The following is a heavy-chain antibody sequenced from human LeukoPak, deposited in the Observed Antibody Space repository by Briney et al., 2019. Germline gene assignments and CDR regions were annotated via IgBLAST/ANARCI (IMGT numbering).Heavy chain of an antibody. V-gene: IGHV4-59*01. D-gene: IGHD5-18*01. J-gene: IGHJ3*02. Sequence: SETLSLTCTVSGGSISSYYWSWVRQPPGKGLEWLGYIYYSGSTTYNPSLKSRVTISVDTSKNQFSLKLSSVTAADTAVYFCAKDGYTYGYGAFDIWGQGTMVTVSS. CDR1: GGSISSYY. CDR2: IYYSGST. CDR3: AKDGYTYGYGAFDI.